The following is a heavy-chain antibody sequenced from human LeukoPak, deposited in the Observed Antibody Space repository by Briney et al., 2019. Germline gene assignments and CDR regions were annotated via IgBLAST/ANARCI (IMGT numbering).Heavy chain of an antibody. CDR3: ARECVVVPAAIYWFDP. J-gene: IGHJ5*02. V-gene: IGHV3-30*07. Sequence: DSVKGRFTISRDNSKNTLYLQMNSLRAEDTAVYYCARECVVVPAAIYWFDPWDQGTLVTVSS. D-gene: IGHD2-2*02.